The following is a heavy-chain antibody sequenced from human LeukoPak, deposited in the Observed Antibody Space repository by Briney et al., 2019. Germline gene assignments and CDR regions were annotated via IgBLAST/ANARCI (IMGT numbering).Heavy chain of an antibody. V-gene: IGHV4-30-4*07. CDR1: GGSISSGGYS. CDR2: IYYSGST. CDR3: ASTYGSGSYYYYYYMDV. J-gene: IGHJ6*03. Sequence: SETLSLTCAVSGGSISSGGYSWSWIRQPPGKGLEWIGYIYYSGSTYYNPSLKSRVTISVDTSKNQFSLKLSPVTAADTAVYYCASTYGSGSYYYYYYMDVWGKGTTVTVSS. D-gene: IGHD3-10*01.